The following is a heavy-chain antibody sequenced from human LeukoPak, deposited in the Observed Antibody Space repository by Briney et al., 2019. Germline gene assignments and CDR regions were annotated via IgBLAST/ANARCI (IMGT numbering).Heavy chain of an antibody. J-gene: IGHJ3*02. CDR1: GGSISSHY. CDR3: AGDQLALNAFDI. V-gene: IGHV4-59*11. D-gene: IGHD1-1*01. CDR2: ISYIGST. Sequence: PSETLSLTCTVSGGSISSHYWGWIRQPPGKGLEWIGYISYIGSTNYSPSLKSRVTISVDTSKNQFSLRLSSVTAADTAIYYCAGDQLALNAFDIWGQGTMVTVSS.